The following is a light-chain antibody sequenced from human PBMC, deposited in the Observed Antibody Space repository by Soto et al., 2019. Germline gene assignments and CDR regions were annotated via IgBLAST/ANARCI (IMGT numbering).Light chain of an antibody. CDR3: QQYYSTPLT. J-gene: IGKJ4*01. CDR2: GSS. V-gene: IGKV3-15*01. CDR1: QSVRTK. Sequence: EIVMTQSPDILSVSPGEGATLSFRASQSVRTKLAWYQQKAGQAPRLLIYGSSTRATGIPDRFSGSGSETQYTLTISSLQSEDFAVYYCQQYYSTPLTFGGGTKVDIK.